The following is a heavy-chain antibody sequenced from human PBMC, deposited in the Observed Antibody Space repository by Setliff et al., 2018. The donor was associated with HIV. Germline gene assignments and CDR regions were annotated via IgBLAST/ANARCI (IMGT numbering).Heavy chain of an antibody. CDR3: ARQSTVAAAGFDF. D-gene: IGHD6-13*01. Sequence: KTSETLSLTCTVSGGSIGSYCWSWIRQPPGKGLEWIGEINRSGSANYNRSLKSRVTMSVDTSKRQFSLKLDSVTAADTAIYYCARQSTVAAAGFDFWGQGTLVTVSS. V-gene: IGHV4-34*01. J-gene: IGHJ4*02. CDR1: GGSIGSYC. CDR2: INRSGSA.